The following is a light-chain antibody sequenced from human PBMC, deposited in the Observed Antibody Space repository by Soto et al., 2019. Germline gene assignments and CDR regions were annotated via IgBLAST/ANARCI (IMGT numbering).Light chain of an antibody. J-gene: IGKJ1*01. V-gene: IGKV3-20*01. CDR3: HQHGSSSRT. CDR1: QSVSSNY. Sequence: EIVLTQSPGTLSLSPGERATLSCRASQSVSSNYLAWYQQKPGQAPRLLIYDASSRAAGIPDRFSGSGSGTDFTLTISRLEPEDFAVYYCHQHGSSSRTFCQGTKVEI. CDR2: DAS.